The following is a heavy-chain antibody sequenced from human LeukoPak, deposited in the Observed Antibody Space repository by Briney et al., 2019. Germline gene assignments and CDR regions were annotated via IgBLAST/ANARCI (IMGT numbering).Heavy chain of an antibody. CDR1: GFTFSSYS. CDR3: ARDGVLLWFGEFFDY. Sequence: GGSLRLSCAASGFTFSSYSMNWVRQAPGKGLEWVSSISSSSSYIYYADSVKGRFTITRDNAKNSLYLQMNSLRAEDTAVYYCARDGVLLWFGEFFDYWGQGTLVTVSS. D-gene: IGHD3-10*01. CDR2: ISSSSSYI. V-gene: IGHV3-21*01. J-gene: IGHJ4*02.